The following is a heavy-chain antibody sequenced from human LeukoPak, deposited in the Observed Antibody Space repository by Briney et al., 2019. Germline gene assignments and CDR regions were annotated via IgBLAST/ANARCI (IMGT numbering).Heavy chain of an antibody. CDR3: AIRNSLDY. V-gene: IGHV3-30*03. CDR2: ISYDGSNK. J-gene: IGHJ4*02. CDR1: GFTFSSYG. D-gene: IGHD4-11*01. Sequence: PGGSLRLSCAASGFTFSSYGMHWVRQAPGKGLEWVAVISYDGSNKYYADSVKGRFTISRDNSKNTLYLQMNSLRAEDTAVYYCAIRNSLDYWGQGTLVTVSS.